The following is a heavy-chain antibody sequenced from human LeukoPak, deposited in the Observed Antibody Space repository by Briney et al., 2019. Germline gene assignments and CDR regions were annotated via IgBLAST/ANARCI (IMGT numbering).Heavy chain of an antibody. CDR3: ATDYGGNPRISFDI. CDR1: GGSISSYY. Sequence: SETLSLTCTVSGGSISSYYWSWIRQPPGKGLEWIGYIYYSGSTNYNPYLKSRVTISVDTSKNQFSLKLSSVTAADTAVYYCATDYGGNPRISFDIWGQGTMVTVSS. D-gene: IGHD4-23*01. V-gene: IGHV4-59*01. J-gene: IGHJ3*02. CDR2: IYYSGST.